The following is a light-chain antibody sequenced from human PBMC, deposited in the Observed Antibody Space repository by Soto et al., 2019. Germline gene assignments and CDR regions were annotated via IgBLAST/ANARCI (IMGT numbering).Light chain of an antibody. Sequence: QSVLTQPPSASGSPGQSVTISCTGTSSDVGGYNYVSWYQQHPGKAPKLMIYEVSKRPSGVPDRFSGSKSGNTAPLTVSGLKAEDAADYYCSSYAGSNAFGPGTKVTVL. CDR3: SSYAGSNA. CDR2: EVS. CDR1: SSDVGGYNY. V-gene: IGLV2-8*01. J-gene: IGLJ1*01.